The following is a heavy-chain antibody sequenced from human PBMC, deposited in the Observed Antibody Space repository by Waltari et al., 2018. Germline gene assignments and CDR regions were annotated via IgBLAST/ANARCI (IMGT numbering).Heavy chain of an antibody. CDR3: ATKKGIGLHLGELSFGDY. CDR1: GGTFSSYA. J-gene: IGHJ4*02. Sequence: QVQLVQSGAEVKKPGSSVKVSCKASGGTFSSYAISWVRQVPGQGLEWMGGIIPILGIANYAQKFQGRVTITADESTSTAYMELSSLRSEDTAVYYCATKKGIGLHLGELSFGDYWGQGTLVTVSS. V-gene: IGHV1-69*04. CDR2: IIPILGIA. D-gene: IGHD3-16*02.